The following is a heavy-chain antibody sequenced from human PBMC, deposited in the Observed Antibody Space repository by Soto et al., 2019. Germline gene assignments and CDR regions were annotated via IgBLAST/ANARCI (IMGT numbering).Heavy chain of an antibody. CDR2: ISYDGSHA. CDR1: GFTFSSSA. CDR3: AKESVSGIRVFGP. J-gene: IGHJ5*02. Sequence: GGSLRLSCAASGFTFSSSAMHWVRQAPGKGLEWVAVISYDGSHASYAESVKGRFTISRDKSKNTMSLEMNSLKTDDTAVYYCAKESVSGIRVFGPWGQGTLVTVSS. V-gene: IGHV3-30*18. D-gene: IGHD3-3*01.